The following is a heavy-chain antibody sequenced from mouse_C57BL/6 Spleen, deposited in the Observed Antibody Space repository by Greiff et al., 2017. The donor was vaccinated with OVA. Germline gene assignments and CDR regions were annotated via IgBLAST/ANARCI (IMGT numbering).Heavy chain of an antibody. V-gene: IGHV1-15*01. CDR3: TRSGTEDFDY. CDR1: GYTFTDYE. D-gene: IGHD4-1*01. CDR2: IDPETGGT. Sequence: QVQLQQSGAELVRPGASVTLSCKASGYTFTDYEMHWVKQTPVHGLEWIGAIDPETGGTAYNQKFKGKAILTADKSSSTAYMELRSLTSEDSAVYYWTRSGTEDFDYWGQGTTLTVSS. J-gene: IGHJ2*01.